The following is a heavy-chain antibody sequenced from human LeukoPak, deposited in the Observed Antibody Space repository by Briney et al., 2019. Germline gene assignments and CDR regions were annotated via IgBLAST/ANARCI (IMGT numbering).Heavy chain of an antibody. CDR2: ISGSGGST. V-gene: IGHV3-23*01. D-gene: IGHD3-22*01. CDR3: AKETFYYDGTGYYHDGYFDH. J-gene: IGHJ4*02. Sequence: PGGSLRLSCAASGFTFSSYAMSWVRQAPGKGLEWVSAISGSGGSTYYADSVRGRFNISRDNSNNMVYLQMNSLRAEDTALYFCAKETFYYDGTGYYHDGYFDHWGQGAQVSVSS. CDR1: GFTFSSYA.